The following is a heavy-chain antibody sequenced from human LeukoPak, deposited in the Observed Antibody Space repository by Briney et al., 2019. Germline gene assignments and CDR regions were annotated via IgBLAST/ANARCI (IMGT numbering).Heavy chain of an antibody. CDR3: ARDYYGSGSAPIDY. D-gene: IGHD3-10*01. Sequence: PGRSLRLSCAASGFTFSSYGMHWVRQAPGKGLEWVAVIWFDGSNKYYADSVKGRFTISRDNSKNTLYLQMNSLRAEDTAVYHCARDYYGSGSAPIDYWGQGTPVTVSS. J-gene: IGHJ4*02. V-gene: IGHV3-33*01. CDR1: GFTFSSYG. CDR2: IWFDGSNK.